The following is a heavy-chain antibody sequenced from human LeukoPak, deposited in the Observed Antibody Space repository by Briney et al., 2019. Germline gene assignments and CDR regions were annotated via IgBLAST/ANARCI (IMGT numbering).Heavy chain of an antibody. J-gene: IGHJ4*02. D-gene: IGHD1-26*01. CDR3: ARQAGYSRTYYDY. V-gene: IGHV5-51*01. CDR2: IYPGDSDT. CDR1: GYSFTDYW. Sequence: GESLKISCKGSGYSFTDYWIGWARETPEKGLEWMGIIYPGDSDTRYSPSLQGQVTISADKSISTAYLQWSSLKASDSAMYYCARQAGYSRTYYDYWGQGTMVTVSS.